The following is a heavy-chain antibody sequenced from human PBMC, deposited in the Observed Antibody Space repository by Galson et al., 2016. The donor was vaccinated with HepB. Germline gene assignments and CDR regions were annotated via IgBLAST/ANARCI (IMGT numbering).Heavy chain of an antibody. Sequence: PALVKPTQTLTLTCTFSGFSLSTSGVGVGWIRQSPGKALEWLALIYWDDDKRYSPSLKSRLTITKDTSKNQVVLIMTNMDPVDTTTYYCAHSRVGATGDYYYGMDGWGQGTTVTVPS. CDR2: IYWDDDK. CDR3: AHSRVGATGDYYYGMDG. J-gene: IGHJ6*02. D-gene: IGHD1-26*01. CDR1: GFSLSTSGVG. V-gene: IGHV2-5*02.